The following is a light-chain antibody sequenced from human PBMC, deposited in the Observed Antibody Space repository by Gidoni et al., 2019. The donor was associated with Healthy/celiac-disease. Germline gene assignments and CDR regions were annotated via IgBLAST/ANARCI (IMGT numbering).Light chain of an antibody. V-gene: IGKV3-15*01. CDR2: GAS. J-gene: IGKJ2*01. Sequence: EIVMTQSPATLSVSPGERATLSSRASQSVSSNLAWYQQKPGKAPRLLIYGASTRATGIPARFSGSGSGTEFTLTISSLQSEDFAVYYCQQYNNWPPYTLGQGTKLEIK. CDR3: QQYNNWPPYT. CDR1: QSVSSN.